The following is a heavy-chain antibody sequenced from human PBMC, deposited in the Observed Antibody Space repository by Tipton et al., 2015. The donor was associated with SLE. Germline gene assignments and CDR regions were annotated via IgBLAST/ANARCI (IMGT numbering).Heavy chain of an antibody. J-gene: IGHJ4*02. D-gene: IGHD6-19*01. CDR1: GGSISSSSYY. CDR2: IYYSGST. Sequence: TLSLTCTVSGGSISSSSYYWGWIRQPPGKGLEWIGSIYYSGSTNYNPSLKSRVTISVDTSKNQFSLKLSSVTAADTAVYYCARRAVALNPFDYWGQGTLVTVSS. V-gene: IGHV4-39*07. CDR3: ARRAVALNPFDY.